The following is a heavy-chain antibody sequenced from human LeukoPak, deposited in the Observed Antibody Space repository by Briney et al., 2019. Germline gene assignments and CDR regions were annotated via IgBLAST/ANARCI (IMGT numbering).Heavy chain of an antibody. CDR2: IYTSGST. Sequence: PSETLSLTCTVSGDSISGYYWNWIRQPAGKGLEWIGRIYTSGSTNYDPSLKSRVTISVDKSKNQFSPKLSSVTAADTAVYYCARGLYCSSTSCYLDYWGQGTLVTVSS. V-gene: IGHV4-4*07. D-gene: IGHD2-2*01. CDR3: ARGLYCSSTSCYLDY. CDR1: GDSISGYY. J-gene: IGHJ4*02.